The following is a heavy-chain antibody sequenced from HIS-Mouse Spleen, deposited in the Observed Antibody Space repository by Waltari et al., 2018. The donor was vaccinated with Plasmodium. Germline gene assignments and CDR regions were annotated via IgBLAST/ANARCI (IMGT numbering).Heavy chain of an antibody. CDR3: ASSWYWYFDL. J-gene: IGHJ2*01. D-gene: IGHD6-13*01. V-gene: IGHV3-7*01. Sequence: EVQLVESGGGLVQPGGSLRLSCAASGFTFSSYWMSWVRQGPGKGLAWVAKIKQDGSEKYYVDSAKGRFTISRDNAKNSLYLQMNSLRAEDTAVYYCASSWYWYFDLWGRGTLVTVSS. CDR2: IKQDGSEK. CDR1: GFTFSSYW.